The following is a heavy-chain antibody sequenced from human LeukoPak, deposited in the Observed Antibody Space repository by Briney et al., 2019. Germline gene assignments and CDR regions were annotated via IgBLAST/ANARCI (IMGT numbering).Heavy chain of an antibody. J-gene: IGHJ6*03. CDR2: INHSGST. D-gene: IGHD1-26*01. CDR3: ARDSSVGANYYYYYMDV. V-gene: IGHV4-34*01. Sequence: SETLSLTCAVYGGSFSGYYWSWIRQPPGKGLEWIGEINHSGSTNYNPSLKSRVTISVDTSKNQFSLKLSSVTAADTAVYYCARDSSVGANYYYYYMDVWGKGTTVTVSS. CDR1: GGSFSGYY.